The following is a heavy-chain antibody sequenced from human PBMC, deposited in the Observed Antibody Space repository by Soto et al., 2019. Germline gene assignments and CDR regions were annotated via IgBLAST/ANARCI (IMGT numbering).Heavy chain of an antibody. D-gene: IGHD1-26*01. Sequence: QMQLVQSGAEVKKPGSSVKVSCKASGGTLSSVIDYPINWVRQSPGQGLEWMGGIVRNVGTVNDAQRIQGRVTIPADKSTGTAYVEVSSLSAEDTNIYSCARGDTIGFLRYLDNGGKVPQATVAS. CDR3: ARGDTIGFLRYLDN. CDR2: IVRNVGTV. V-gene: IGHV1-69*06. CDR1: GGTLSSVIDYP. J-gene: IGHJ4*02.